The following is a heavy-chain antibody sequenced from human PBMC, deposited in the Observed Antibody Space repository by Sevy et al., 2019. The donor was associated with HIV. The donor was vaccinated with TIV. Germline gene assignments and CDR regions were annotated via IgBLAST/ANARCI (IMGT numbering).Heavy chain of an antibody. Sequence: GESLKISCQASGYSFTKYWLAWVRQTPGKGLEWMGIIYPGDSDTRYSPSFQGQVIISVDTSINTVYLQWRSLKTSNTAMDFCEKYSGSPSRFLDPRGQGTLVTVSS. CDR3: EKYSGSPSRFLDP. V-gene: IGHV5-51*01. CDR2: IYPGDSDT. D-gene: IGHD1-26*01. CDR1: GYSFTKYW. J-gene: IGHJ5*02.